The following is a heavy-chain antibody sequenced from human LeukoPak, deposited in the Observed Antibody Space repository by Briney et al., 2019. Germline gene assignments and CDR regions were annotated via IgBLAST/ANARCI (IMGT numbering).Heavy chain of an antibody. V-gene: IGHV4-31*03. D-gene: IGHD6-19*01. CDR1: GGSISSGGYY. Sequence: SETLSLICTVSGGSISSGGYYWSWIRQHPGKGLEWIGYIYYSGSTYCNPSLKSRVTISVDTSKNQFSLKLSSVTAADTAVYYCARTGAVAAQKRSYFDYWGQGTLVTVSS. J-gene: IGHJ4*02. CDR2: IYYSGST. CDR3: ARTGAVAAQKRSYFDY.